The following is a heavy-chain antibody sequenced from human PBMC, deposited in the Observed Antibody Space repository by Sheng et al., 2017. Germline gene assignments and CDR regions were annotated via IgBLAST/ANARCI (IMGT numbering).Heavy chain of an antibody. J-gene: IGHJ5*02. V-gene: IGHV3-11*05. Sequence: QVQLVESGGGLVKPGGSLRLSCAASGFTFSDYYMSWIRQAPGKGLEWVSYISSSSSYTNYADSVKGRFTISRDNAKNSLYLQMNSLRAEDTAVYYCARDSSIFLAVSPRYCGGDCYYANWFDPWGQGTLVTVSS. CDR1: GFTFSDYY. CDR3: ARDSSIFLAVSPRYCGGDCYYANWFDP. CDR2: ISSSSSYT. D-gene: IGHD2-21*01.